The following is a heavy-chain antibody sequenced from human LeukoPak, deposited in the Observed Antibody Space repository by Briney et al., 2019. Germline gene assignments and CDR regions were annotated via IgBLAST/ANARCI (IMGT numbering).Heavy chain of an antibody. CDR3: VRERFHGSGAPKFDF. D-gene: IGHD3-10*01. CDR2: ISGSGSYI. CDR1: GFTFRSYS. Sequence: GGSLRLSCAASGFTFRSYSMNWVRQAPRKGLEWVSCISGSGSYIYYADSVKGRFTISRDNAKNSLNLQMNSLRAEDTAVYYCVRERFHGSGAPKFDFWGQGNLVTVSS. V-gene: IGHV3-21*06. J-gene: IGHJ4*02.